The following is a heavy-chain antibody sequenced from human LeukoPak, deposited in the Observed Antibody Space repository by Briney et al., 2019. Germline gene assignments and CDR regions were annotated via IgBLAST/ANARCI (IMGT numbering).Heavy chain of an antibody. V-gene: IGHV4-59*12. CDR2: IYYSGST. CDR1: GGSISSYY. Sequence: PSETLSLTCTVSGGSISSYYWSWIRQPPGKGLEWIGYIYYSGSTNYNPSLKSRVTISVDTSKNQFSLQLNSVTPEDTAVYYCASGSEYYYYYGMDVWGQGTTVTVSS. D-gene: IGHD1-1*01. J-gene: IGHJ6*02. CDR3: ASGSEYYYYYGMDV.